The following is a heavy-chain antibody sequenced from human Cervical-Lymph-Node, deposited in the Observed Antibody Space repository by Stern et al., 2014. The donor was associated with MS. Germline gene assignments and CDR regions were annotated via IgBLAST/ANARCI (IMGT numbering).Heavy chain of an antibody. CDR1: GFTLRSYG. J-gene: IGHJ6*02. CDR2: ISNDGNEK. CDR3: AKDRLFCSGGGCYAMDV. D-gene: IGHD2-15*01. Sequence: VQLVQSGGGVVQPGRSLRLSCAASGFTLRSYGMHWVRQAPGKGLEWAAVISNDGNEKYYTDSVKGRFTISRDNSKNTLYLQMNSLRTEDTAVYYCAKDRLFCSGGGCYAMDVWGQGTTVTVSS. V-gene: IGHV3-30*18.